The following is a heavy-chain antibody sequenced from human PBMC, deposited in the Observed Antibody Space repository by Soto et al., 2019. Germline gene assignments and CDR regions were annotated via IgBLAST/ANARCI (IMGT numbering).Heavy chain of an antibody. J-gene: IGHJ4*02. Sequence: LRLSCAASGFTFDDYAMHWVRQAPGKGLEWVSGISWNSGSIGYADSVKGRFTISRDNAKNSLYLQMNSLRAEDTALYYCAKDGYCSSTSCYEGYFDYWGQGTLVSVTS. CDR1: GFTFDDYA. CDR3: AKDGYCSSTSCYEGYFDY. V-gene: IGHV3-9*01. CDR2: ISWNSGSI. D-gene: IGHD2-2*01.